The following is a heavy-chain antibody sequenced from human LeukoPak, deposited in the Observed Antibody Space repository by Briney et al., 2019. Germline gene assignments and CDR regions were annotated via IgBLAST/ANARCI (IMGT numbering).Heavy chain of an antibody. D-gene: IGHD6-19*01. CDR1: GGSIRSSSYY. Sequence: SETLSLTCTVSGGSIRSSSYYWGWIRQPPGKGLEWIGSTYYSGSTYYTASLKRRGTISVDMSKNQFSLKLNSVPAADTAVYFCARQVVAVAGTGYFDYWGQGTLVTVSS. V-gene: IGHV4-39*01. CDR3: ARQVVAVAGTGYFDY. CDR2: TYYSGST. J-gene: IGHJ4*02.